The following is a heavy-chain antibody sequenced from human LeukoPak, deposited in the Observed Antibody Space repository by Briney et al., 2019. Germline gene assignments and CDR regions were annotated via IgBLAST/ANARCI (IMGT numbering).Heavy chain of an antibody. Sequence: PGGSLRLSCAASEFTLRRYSMHWVRQAPGKGLEWVSYISTSSTYIYYADSVKGRFTISRDNAKNSLYLHMNSLRAEDTAVYYCARDASGSSIGLIDFWGKGTLVTVSS. V-gene: IGHV3-21*01. CDR2: ISTSSTYI. CDR3: ARDASGSSIGLIDF. D-gene: IGHD1-26*01. CDR1: EFTLRRYS. J-gene: IGHJ4*02.